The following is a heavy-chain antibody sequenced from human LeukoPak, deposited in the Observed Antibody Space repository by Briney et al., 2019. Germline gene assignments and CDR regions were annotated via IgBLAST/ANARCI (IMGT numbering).Heavy chain of an antibody. V-gene: IGHV1-46*01. CDR2: INPSGGST. CDR1: GYTFTSFY. Sequence: ASVKVSCKASGYTFTSFYMQWVRQAPGQGLEWMGIINPSGGSTNYAQKFQGRVSMTRDTSTSTVYMELSSLRSEDTAMYWCARGYYDSSGYDPGLGYWGQGTLVTVSS. J-gene: IGHJ4*02. CDR3: ARGYYDSSGYDPGLGY. D-gene: IGHD3-22*01.